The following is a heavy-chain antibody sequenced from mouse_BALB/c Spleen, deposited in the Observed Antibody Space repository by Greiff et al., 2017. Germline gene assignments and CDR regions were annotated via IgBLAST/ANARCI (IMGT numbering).Heavy chain of an antibody. CDR1: GFTFSSFG. D-gene: IGHD2-1*01. V-gene: IGHV5-17*02. CDR3: ARQGDGNYDAMDY. CDR2: ISSGSSTI. J-gene: IGHJ4*01. Sequence: EVMLVESGGGLVQPGGSRKLSCAASGFTFSSFGMHWVRQAPEKGLEWVAYISSGSSTIYYADTVKGRFTISRDNPKNTLFLQMTSLRSEDTAMYYCARQGDGNYDAMDYWGQGTSVTVSS.